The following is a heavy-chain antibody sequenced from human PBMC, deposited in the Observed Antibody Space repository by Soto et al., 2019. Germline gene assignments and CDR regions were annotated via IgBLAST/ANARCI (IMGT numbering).Heavy chain of an antibody. CDR1: GFTVSSDY. V-gene: IGHV3-66*01. J-gene: IGHJ4*02. CDR2: IYSGGST. CDR3: XXXXXXXTCLDY. Sequence: EVQLVESGGGLVQPGGSLRLSCVASGFTVSSDYMTWVRQAPGXGLEWVSIIYSGGSTYYADSVKGRFTISRDNSXNXXXXXXXXXXXXXXXXXXXXXXXXXXTCLDYWGQGTLVTVSS. D-gene: IGHD3-16*01.